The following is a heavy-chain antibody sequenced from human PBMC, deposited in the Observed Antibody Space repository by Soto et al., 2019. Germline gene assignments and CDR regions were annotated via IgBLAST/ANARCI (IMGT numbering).Heavy chain of an antibody. V-gene: IGHV1-69*08. Sequence: QVQLAQSGAEEKKPGSSVKVSCKGSGGTFSMYTISWVRQAPGQGLEWIGRIIPILDMTNYAQKLQGRISITADKSTSTAYMELRSLTSKDTGVYYCTRDGAGEEDYWGQGTLVTVSS. CDR3: TRDGAGEEDY. D-gene: IGHD4-17*01. CDR1: GGTFSMYT. J-gene: IGHJ4*02. CDR2: IIPILDMT.